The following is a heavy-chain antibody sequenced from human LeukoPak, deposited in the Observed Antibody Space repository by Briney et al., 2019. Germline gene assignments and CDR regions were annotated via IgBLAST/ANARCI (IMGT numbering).Heavy chain of an antibody. D-gene: IGHD3-10*01. Sequence: PSETLSLTCTVSGGSISSGDYYWSWIRQPPGKGLEWIGYIYYSGSTYYNPSLKSRVTMSVDTSKNQFSLKLTSVTAADTAVYFCAKRGVVIRVILVGFHKEAYYFDSWGQGALVTVSS. J-gene: IGHJ4*02. CDR2: IYYSGST. V-gene: IGHV4-30-4*01. CDR3: AKRGVVIRVILVGFHKEAYYFDS. CDR1: GGSISSGDYY.